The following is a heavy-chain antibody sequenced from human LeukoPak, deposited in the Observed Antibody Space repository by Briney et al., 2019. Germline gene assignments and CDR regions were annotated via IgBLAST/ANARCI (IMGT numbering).Heavy chain of an antibody. V-gene: IGHV3-33*01. CDR2: IWYDGSNK. Sequence: GGPLRLSCAGSGFTFSSYGMHGVRRAPGKGLEGVAVIWYDGSNKYYADSVKGRFTISRDNSKNTLYLQMNSLRAEDTAVYYCARDYYGSGSYYQDYWGQGTLVTVSS. D-gene: IGHD3-10*01. CDR1: GFTFSSYG. CDR3: ARDYYGSGSYYQDY. J-gene: IGHJ4*02.